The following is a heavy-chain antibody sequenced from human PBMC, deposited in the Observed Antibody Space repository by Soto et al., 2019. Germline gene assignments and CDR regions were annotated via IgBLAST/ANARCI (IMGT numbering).Heavy chain of an antibody. CDR2: ISGSGGST. CDR3: AKVPAAVYYYYGMDV. Sequence: PGGSLRLSCAASGFTFSSYAMSWVRQAPGKGLEWVSAISGSGGSTYYADSVKGRFTISRDNSKNTLYLQMNSLRADDTAVYYCAKVPAAVYYYYGMDVWGQGTTVTVSS. J-gene: IGHJ6*02. CDR1: GFTFSSYA. D-gene: IGHD2-2*01. V-gene: IGHV3-23*01.